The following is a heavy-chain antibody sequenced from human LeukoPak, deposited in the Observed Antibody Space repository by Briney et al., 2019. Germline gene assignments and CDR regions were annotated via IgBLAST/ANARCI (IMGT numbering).Heavy chain of an antibody. CDR2: IYHSGST. CDR3: AFASKYNWNDVDY. V-gene: IGHV4-30-2*01. D-gene: IGHD1-20*01. Sequence: SETLSLTCAVSGGSISSGGYSWSWIRQPPGKGLEWIGYIYHSGSTYYNPSLKSRVTISVDRSKNQFSLKLSSVTATDTAVYYCAFASKYNWNDVDYWGQGTLVTVSS. CDR1: GGSISSGGYS. J-gene: IGHJ4*02.